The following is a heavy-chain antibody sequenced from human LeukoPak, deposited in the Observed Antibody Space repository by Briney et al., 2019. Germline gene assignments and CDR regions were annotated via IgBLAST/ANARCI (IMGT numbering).Heavy chain of an antibody. J-gene: IGHJ4*02. V-gene: IGHV3-9*01. Sequence: GGSLRLSCAASGFTFDDYAMHWVRQAPGKGLEWVSGISWNSGSIGYADSVKGRFTISRDNAKNSLYLQMNSLRAEDTALYYCALIAVAGEGYWGQGTLVTVSS. CDR1: GFTFDDYA. CDR3: ALIAVAGEGY. CDR2: ISWNSGSI. D-gene: IGHD6-19*01.